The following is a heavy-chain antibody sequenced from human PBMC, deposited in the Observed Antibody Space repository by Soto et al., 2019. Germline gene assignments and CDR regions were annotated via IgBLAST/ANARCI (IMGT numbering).Heavy chain of an antibody. Sequence: GGSLRLSCAASGFTFSSYSMNWVRQAPGKGLEWLSYISSRSGTISYADSVKGRFTISRDNARNSLHLQMNSLRDEDTAVYYCASQDCSTSSCYKSLDYWGQGTLVTVS. J-gene: IGHJ4*02. D-gene: IGHD2-2*02. CDR3: ASQDCSTSSCYKSLDY. CDR2: ISSRSGTI. V-gene: IGHV3-48*02. CDR1: GFTFSSYS.